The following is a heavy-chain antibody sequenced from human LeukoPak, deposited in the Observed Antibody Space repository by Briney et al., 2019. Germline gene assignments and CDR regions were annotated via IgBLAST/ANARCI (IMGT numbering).Heavy chain of an antibody. CDR2: LHYSGST. CDR1: GASVSASGYF. V-gene: IGHV4-39*07. Sequence: SETLSLTCTVSGASVSASGYFWGWIRQPPGKGLEWIGTLHYSGSTYYNTSLRSRVTISVYTSKNQFSLKLNSVTSADTAIYYCARGWDGAFDFNTFDIWGLGTMVTVSS. J-gene: IGHJ3*02. D-gene: IGHD6-19*01. CDR3: ARGWDGAFDFNTFDI.